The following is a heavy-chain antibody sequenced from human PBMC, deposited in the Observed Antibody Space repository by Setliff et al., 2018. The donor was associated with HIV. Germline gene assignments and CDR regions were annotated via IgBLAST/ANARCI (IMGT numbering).Heavy chain of an antibody. CDR2: ISNDARQT. V-gene: IGHV3-30*03. Sequence: SCKASGYTFTSYGISWVRQAPGKGLEWVAVISNDARQTYYAASVRGRFTISRDSTKNALYLKFYNPRPEDTAIYYCARARTVDFWSDSLAHWGQGTLVTVSS. J-gene: IGHJ4*02. CDR3: ARARTVDFWSDSLAH. CDR1: GYTFTSYG. D-gene: IGHD3-3*01.